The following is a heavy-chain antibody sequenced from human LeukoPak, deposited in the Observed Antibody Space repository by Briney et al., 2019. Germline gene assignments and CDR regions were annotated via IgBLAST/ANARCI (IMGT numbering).Heavy chain of an antibody. J-gene: IGHJ4*02. CDR3: VRDRFNSFDY. V-gene: IGHV3-48*02. Sequence: SGGSLRLSCAASGFTFSSYSMNWVRQAPGKGLEWISYISSSSSAIYYADSVKGRFTISRDNAKNSLYLQMNSLRDEDTAVYYCVRDRFNSFDYWGQGTLVTVSS. CDR2: ISSSSSAI. CDR1: GFTFSSYS.